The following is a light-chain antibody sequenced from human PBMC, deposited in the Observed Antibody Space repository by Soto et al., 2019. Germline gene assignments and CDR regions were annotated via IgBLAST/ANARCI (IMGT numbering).Light chain of an antibody. CDR1: SSDVGGYIF. CDR3: TSFTTSRTIYV. V-gene: IGLV2-14*03. CDR2: EVS. J-gene: IGLJ1*01. Sequence: SVLTQPSSVSGSPGQSITISCTGSSSDVGGYIFVSWYQQHPGKAPKLLIYEVSNRPSGVSNRFSGSKSGNTASLNISGIQAAEEADYYCTSFTTSRTIYVFGTGTKVTVL.